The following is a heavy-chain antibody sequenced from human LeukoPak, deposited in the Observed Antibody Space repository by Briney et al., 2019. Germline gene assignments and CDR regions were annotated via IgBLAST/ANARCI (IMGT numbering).Heavy chain of an antibody. D-gene: IGHD3-16*01. CDR3: ARDKDGWGIHDF. CDR1: GFSFSDYG. Sequence: GGSLRLSCAASGFSFSDYGLHWVRQAPGKGLEWVALISYDGSQKNFADSVKGRFTTSRDNSKFTMYLEMNSLRAEDTAVYFCARDKDGWGIHDFWGQGTLVTVYS. J-gene: IGHJ4*02. CDR2: ISYDGSQK. V-gene: IGHV3-30*03.